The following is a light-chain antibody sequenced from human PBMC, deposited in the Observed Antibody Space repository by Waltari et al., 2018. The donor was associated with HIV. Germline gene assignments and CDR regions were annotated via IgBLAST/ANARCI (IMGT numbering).Light chain of an antibody. V-gene: IGLV2-23*02. CDR3: LTYVSKTSTWQ. CDR2: DVS. CDR1: DIDIGNYNL. J-gene: IGLJ3*02. Sequence: QSALTQPASVSGNPGQSVTITCTGTDIDIGNYNLVSWFQQPPGKAPKLLIFDVSKRPSVFSSRFSGSKSGYFASLTISGLLTEDESSYYCLTYVSKTSTWQFGGGTYLTV.